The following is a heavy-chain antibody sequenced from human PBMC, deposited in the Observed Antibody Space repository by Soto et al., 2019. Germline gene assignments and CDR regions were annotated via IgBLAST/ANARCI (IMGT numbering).Heavy chain of an antibody. D-gene: IGHD3-10*01. J-gene: IGHJ4*02. Sequence: PSETLSLTCTVSGASISSSGYYWGWIRRPPGKGLEWIGSVYNSGNPYYNPSLKSRVTISVDASKNQFSVRLSSVTAADTAVYYCARHPAGTMGLDYWGQGTLVTVSS. CDR2: VYNSGNP. V-gene: IGHV4-39*01. CDR3: ARHPAGTMGLDY. CDR1: GASISSSGYY.